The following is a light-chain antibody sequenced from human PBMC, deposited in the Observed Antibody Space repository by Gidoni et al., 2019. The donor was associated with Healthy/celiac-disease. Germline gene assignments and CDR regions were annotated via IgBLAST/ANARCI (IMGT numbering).Light chain of an antibody. J-gene: IGLJ1*01. CDR3: QSYDSSLSGYV. CDR1: SSNIGAGYD. CDR2: GNS. Sequence: QSVLTQPPSVSGAPGQRVTISCPGSSSNIGAGYDVHWYQQLPGTAPKLLIYGNSNRPSGVPDRFSGSKSGTSASLAITGLQAEDEADYYGQSYDSSLSGYVFGTGTKVTVL. V-gene: IGLV1-40*01.